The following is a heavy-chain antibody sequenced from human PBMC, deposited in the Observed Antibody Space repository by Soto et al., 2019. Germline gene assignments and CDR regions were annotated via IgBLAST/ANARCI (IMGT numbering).Heavy chain of an antibody. D-gene: IGHD3-22*01. CDR3: TTDSYFTLKLVRFDY. J-gene: IGHJ4*01. CDR2: ISSNGGST. Sequence: GGPLRLSCADSGVTFSNYAMHWVRQAPEKGLEYVSAISSNGGSTYYANSVKGRFTISRDDSKSMVYLQMNSLKTEDTAVYYCTTDSYFTLKLVRFDYWGLGTLVTVSS. V-gene: IGHV3-64*01. CDR1: GVTFSNYA.